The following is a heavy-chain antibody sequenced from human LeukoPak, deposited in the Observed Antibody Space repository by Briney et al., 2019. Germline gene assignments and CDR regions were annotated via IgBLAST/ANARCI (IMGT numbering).Heavy chain of an antibody. J-gene: IGHJ6*04. CDR1: GFSLSSYG. V-gene: IGHV3-23*01. CDR3: AELGIIMIGGV. CDR2: ISGSGGST. D-gene: IGHD3-10*02. Sequence: PGGSLRLSCVGSGFSLSSYGMSWVRQAPGKGLEWVSHISGSGGSTYDADSVKGRFTISRDNSKNTLYLQMNSLRAEDTAVYYCAELGIIMIGGVWGKGTTVTISS.